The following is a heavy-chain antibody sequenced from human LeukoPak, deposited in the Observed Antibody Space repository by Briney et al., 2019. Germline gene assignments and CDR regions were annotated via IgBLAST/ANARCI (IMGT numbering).Heavy chain of an antibody. D-gene: IGHD6-19*01. V-gene: IGHV7-4-1*02. J-gene: IGHJ5*02. CDR2: INTNTGTQ. Sequence: GASVKVSCKASGYTFTSYAMNWVRQAPGQGLEWMGWINTNTGTQTNAQGFTGRFVFALDTSVSTAYLQISSLKAENTAVYYCARDLYSSGWYGNWFDPWGQGTLVTVSS. CDR3: ARDLYSSGWYGNWFDP. CDR1: GYTFTSYA.